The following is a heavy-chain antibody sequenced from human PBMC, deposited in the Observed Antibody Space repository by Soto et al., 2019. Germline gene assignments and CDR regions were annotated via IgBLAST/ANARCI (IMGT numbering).Heavy chain of an antibody. Sequence: VQLVESGGGLVQPGGSLRLSCAVAGFTFSNYWMTWVRQAPGKGLEWVANIKQDGSEKYYVDSGKGRFTISRDNAKNSLYLQMNSVSGEDAGVYYCARQVGYGDPYFGYWGQGALVTVSS. CDR3: ARQVGYGDPYFGY. J-gene: IGHJ4*02. CDR2: IKQDGSEK. D-gene: IGHD4-17*01. CDR1: GFTFSNYW. V-gene: IGHV3-7*01.